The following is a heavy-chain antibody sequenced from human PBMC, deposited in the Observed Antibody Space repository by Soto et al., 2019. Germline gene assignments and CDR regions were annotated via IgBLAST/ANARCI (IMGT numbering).Heavy chain of an antibody. J-gene: IGHJ4*02. D-gene: IGHD4-4*01. Sequence: PSETLSLTCTVSGGSISSGDYYWSWIRQPPGKGLEWIGYIYYSGSTYYNPSLKSRVTISVDTSKNQFSLKLSSVTAADTAVYYCGRRTTPKSYFDYWGQGTQVTVSS. CDR3: GRRTTPKSYFDY. V-gene: IGHV4-30-4*01. CDR1: GGSISSGDYY. CDR2: IYYSGST.